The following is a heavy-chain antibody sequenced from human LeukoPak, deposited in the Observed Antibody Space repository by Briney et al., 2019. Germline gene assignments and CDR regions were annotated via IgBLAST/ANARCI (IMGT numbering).Heavy chain of an antibody. Sequence: PSETLSLTCTVSGGSISSYYWSWIRQPPGKGLEWIGYIYYSGSTNYNPSLKSRVTISVDTSKNQFSLKLSSVTAADTAVYYCARVEWGRGNSGQIDYWGQGTLVTVSS. J-gene: IGHJ4*02. D-gene: IGHD4-23*01. CDR2: IYYSGST. V-gene: IGHV4-59*01. CDR3: ARVEWGRGNSGQIDY. CDR1: GGSISSYY.